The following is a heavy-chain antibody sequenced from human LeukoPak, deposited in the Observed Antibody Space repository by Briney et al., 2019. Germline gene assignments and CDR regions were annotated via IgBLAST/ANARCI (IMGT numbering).Heavy chain of an antibody. D-gene: IGHD2-15*01. CDR3: ARRYCSGGRCPNYFDY. Sequence: GGSLRLSCAASGFTFNNYAMHWVRQAPGKGLEWVAVISYDGSKYYADSVKGRFTISRDNSKNALYLQMDSLRAEDTAVYYCARRYCSGGRCPNYFDYWGQGTLVTVFS. V-gene: IGHV3-30*04. CDR1: GFTFNNYA. CDR2: ISYDGSK. J-gene: IGHJ4*02.